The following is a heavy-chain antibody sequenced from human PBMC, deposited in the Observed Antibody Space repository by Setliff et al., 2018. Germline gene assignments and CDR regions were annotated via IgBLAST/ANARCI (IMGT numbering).Heavy chain of an antibody. Sequence: ETLSLTCTVSGGFINDTNYYWGWIRQPPGRGLEWIGSVFHSGTTYYSPSLESRVTMSVDTSKRQFSLKVTSVTAADTAVYYCARSLYCVTTNCYFWFDPWGPGTLVTFSS. CDR1: GGFINDTNYY. CDR3: ARSLYCVTTNCYFWFDP. V-gene: IGHV4-39*07. J-gene: IGHJ5*02. D-gene: IGHD2-2*01. CDR2: VFHSGTT.